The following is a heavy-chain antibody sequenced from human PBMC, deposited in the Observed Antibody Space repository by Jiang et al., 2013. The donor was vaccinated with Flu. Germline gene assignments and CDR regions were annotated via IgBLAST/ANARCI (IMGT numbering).Heavy chain of an antibody. D-gene: IGHD5-18*01. V-gene: IGHV4-59*01. CDR3: ARDRGYSYGYPSYYYYGMDV. J-gene: IGHJ6*02. Sequence: ETLSLTCTVSGGSISSYYWSWIRQPPGKGLEWIGYIYYSGSTNYNPSLKSRVTISVDTSKNQFSLKLSSVTAADTAVYYCARDRGYSYGYPSYYYYGMDVWGQGTTVTVSS. CDR2: IYYSGST. CDR1: GGSISSYY.